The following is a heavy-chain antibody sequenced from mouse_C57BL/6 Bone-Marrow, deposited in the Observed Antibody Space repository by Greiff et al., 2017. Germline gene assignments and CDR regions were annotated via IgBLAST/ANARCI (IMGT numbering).Heavy chain of an antibody. J-gene: IGHJ3*01. CDR1: GFTFSDYG. V-gene: IGHV5-17*01. D-gene: IGHD2-4*01. CDR2: IGSGSSTI. Sequence: EVQLVEPGGGFVKPGGSLKLSCAASGFTFSDYGMHWVRQAPEKGLEWVAYIGSGSSTIYYAHKVKGRFTIARDNAKNTLFLQMTSLRSEDTAMYYCAKTYDYDAYFAYWGQGTLVTVSA. CDR3: AKTYDYDAYFAY.